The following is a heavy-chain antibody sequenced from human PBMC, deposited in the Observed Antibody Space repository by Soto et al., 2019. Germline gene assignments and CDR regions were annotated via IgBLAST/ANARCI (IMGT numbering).Heavy chain of an antibody. J-gene: IGHJ5*02. Sequence: QVQLVQSGAEVKKPGASVKVSCKASGYTFTNYDINWVRQAPGQGLEWMGWISAYNGDTNYAQKLQGRVTMTTDTSTSTGYMGLRSLRSDGTAVYYCARRGLPDPGVVVGHTPVDPRGQGTLVTVSS. CDR1: GYTFTNYD. V-gene: IGHV1-18*01. D-gene: IGHD2-15*01. CDR2: ISAYNGDT. CDR3: ARRGLPDPGVVVGHTPVDP.